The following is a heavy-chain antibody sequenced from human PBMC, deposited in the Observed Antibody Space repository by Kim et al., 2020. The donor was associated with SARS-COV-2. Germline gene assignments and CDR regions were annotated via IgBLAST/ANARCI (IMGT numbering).Heavy chain of an antibody. Sequence: GGSLRLSCAVSGFSFRNNRMNWVRQAPGKGLEWVSLNNSDGSYIHYADSVKGRFTMSRDNAKNSLYLQMSSLRTEDTAMYYCAGVDTHQVPEGDWG. J-gene: IGHJ6*01. CDR1: GFSFRNNR. V-gene: IGHV3-21*06. CDR2: NNSDGSYI. CDR3: AGVDTHQVPEGD. D-gene: IGHD2-21*01.